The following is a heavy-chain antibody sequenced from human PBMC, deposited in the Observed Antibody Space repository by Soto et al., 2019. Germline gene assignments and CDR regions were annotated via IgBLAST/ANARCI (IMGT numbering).Heavy chain of an antibody. J-gene: IGHJ4*02. CDR2: IIPIFGTT. D-gene: IGHD3-3*01. CDR1: ADSFSSYG. CDR3: ARVFPDGWVEPGVVLGYLDT. V-gene: IGHV1-69*01. Sequence: QVQLVQSGAEVKEPGSAVKVSCKAPADSFSSYGISWVRKAPGQGLEWMGGIIPIFGTTNYAEKFQGRVTITADESTNTAYMELSSLRPEDTALYYCARVFPDGWVEPGVVLGYLDTWGRGTLGTVSS.